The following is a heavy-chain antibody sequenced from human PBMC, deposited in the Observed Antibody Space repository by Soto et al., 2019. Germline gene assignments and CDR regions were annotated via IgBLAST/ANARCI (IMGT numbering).Heavy chain of an antibody. V-gene: IGHV4-4*02. CDR3: ARDSRTGCSSTDCYMS. CDR2: IYHSGNT. D-gene: IGHD2-2*01. J-gene: IGHJ5*02. Sequence: QVQLQESGPGLVKASETLSLTCDVSGDSISSGAWWSWVRQSPGKGLQWIGEIYHSGNTRNNPSLNSRVTMSVDNSNYQFTLNLMSVTAADTDTYYCARDSRTGCSSTDCYMSWGRGILVTVSS. CDR1: GDSISSGAW.